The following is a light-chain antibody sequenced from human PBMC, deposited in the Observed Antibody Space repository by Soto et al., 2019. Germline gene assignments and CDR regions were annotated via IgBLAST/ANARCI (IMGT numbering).Light chain of an antibody. CDR2: KAS. CDR1: QSISSW. V-gene: IGKV1-5*03. CDR3: QQYNSYQT. J-gene: IGKJ1*01. Sequence: DIQMTQSPSTLSASVGDRVTITCRASQSISSWLAWYQQKPGKAPKLLIYKASSLESGDPSRFSGSGSGTELTLTISSLQPDDFATYYCQQYNSYQTFGQGTKVEIK.